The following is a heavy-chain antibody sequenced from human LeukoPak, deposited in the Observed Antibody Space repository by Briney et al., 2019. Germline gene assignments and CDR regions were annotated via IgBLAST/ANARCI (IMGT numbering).Heavy chain of an antibody. V-gene: IGHV3-74*03. J-gene: IGHJ5*02. D-gene: IGHD4-17*01. CDR1: GFTFSSYW. CDR2: ISSNGRST. CDR3: ARGSTTVTSKDWFDP. Sequence: PGGSLRLSCAASGFTFSSYWMHWVRQVPGKGLVWVARISSNGRSTTYGDSVEGRFTITRDNAKNTLYLEINSLRDDDTAVYYCARGSTTVTSKDWFDPWGQGTQVTVSP.